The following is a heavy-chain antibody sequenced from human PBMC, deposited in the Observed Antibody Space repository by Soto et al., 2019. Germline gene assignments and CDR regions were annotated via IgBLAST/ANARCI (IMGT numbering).Heavy chain of an antibody. D-gene: IGHD6-13*01. CDR1: GGTFSSYA. CDR3: ARRGESCSWSSDYYFYMDV. J-gene: IGHJ6*02. V-gene: IGHV1-69*01. Sequence: QVQLVQSGAEVKKPGSSVKVSCKASGGTFSSYAISWVRQAPGQGLEWMAGMIPVFGSTHYTKKFQGRVTVTADESTSTAYLEVSSLRSEDTAVYYCARRGESCSWSSDYYFYMDVGGQGPTVIVSS. CDR2: MIPVFGST.